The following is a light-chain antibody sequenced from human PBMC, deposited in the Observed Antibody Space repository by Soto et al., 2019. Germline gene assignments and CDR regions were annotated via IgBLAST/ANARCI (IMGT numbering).Light chain of an antibody. J-gene: IGKJ1*01. Sequence: IQMTQSPSTLSASVGDRVAITCRASQSIGIWLAWYQKKPGKAPRFLIYKASTLQTGDPSRFSGSGSGTEFTLTISSLQPDYFATYYCQQYKDDSWTFVQGTKVEIK. CDR2: KAS. CDR3: QQYKDDSWT. CDR1: QSIGIW. V-gene: IGKV1-5*03.